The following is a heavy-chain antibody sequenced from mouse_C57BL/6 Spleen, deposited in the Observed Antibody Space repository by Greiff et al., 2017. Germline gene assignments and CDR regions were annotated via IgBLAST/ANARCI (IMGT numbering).Heavy chain of an antibody. CDR1: GFSLTSYA. V-gene: IGHV2-9-1*01. Sequence: VQRVESGPGLVAPSPSLSITCTVSGFSLTSYAISWVRQPPGKGLEWLGVIWTGGGTNYNSAHKSRLSISKDNSKSKVFLKMNSRQTDDTARYYCAREEKYDGPFAYWGQGTLVTVSA. CDR2: IWTGGGT. J-gene: IGHJ3*01. CDR3: AREEKYDGPFAY. D-gene: IGHD2-14*01.